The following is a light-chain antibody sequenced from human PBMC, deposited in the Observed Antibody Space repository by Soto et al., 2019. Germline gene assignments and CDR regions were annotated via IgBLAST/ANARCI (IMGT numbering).Light chain of an antibody. V-gene: IGKV1-5*03. CDR3: QQYNSFIWT. CDR2: KAS. Sequence: DIQMTQSPSTLSASVGDRVTIICRASQTISSWLAWYQQKGGQAPKLLISKASILDSGVPSRFSGSGSGTEFNLTISSLQPEDFATYYCQQYNSFIWTFGQGTKGDI. J-gene: IGKJ1*01. CDR1: QTISSW.